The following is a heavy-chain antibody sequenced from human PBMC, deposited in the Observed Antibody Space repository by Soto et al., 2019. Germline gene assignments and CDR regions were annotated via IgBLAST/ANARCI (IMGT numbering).Heavy chain of an antibody. CDR2: ISWNSGSI. CDR1: GFTFDDYA. CDR3: AKMGARRYYFDY. Sequence: EVQLVESGGGLVQPGRSLRLSCAASGFTFDDYAMHWVRQAPGKGLEWVSGISWNSGSIGYADSVKGRFTISRDNAKNSLYLQMNSLRAEDTALYYCAKMGARRYYFDYWGQGTLVTVCS. J-gene: IGHJ4*02. D-gene: IGHD1-26*01. V-gene: IGHV3-9*01.